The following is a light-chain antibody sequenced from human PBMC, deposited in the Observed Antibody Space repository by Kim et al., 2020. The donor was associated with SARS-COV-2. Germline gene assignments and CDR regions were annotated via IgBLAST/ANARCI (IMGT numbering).Light chain of an antibody. CDR2: GAS. Sequence: EIVMTQSPATLSVSPGERATLSCRASQSVSSNLAWYQQKPGQAPRLLIYGASTRATGIPARFSGSGSGTEFTLTNSSLQSEDFAVYYCQQYNNWPPHTFGQGTKLEI. V-gene: IGKV3-15*01. J-gene: IGKJ2*01. CDR3: QQYNNWPPHT. CDR1: QSVSSN.